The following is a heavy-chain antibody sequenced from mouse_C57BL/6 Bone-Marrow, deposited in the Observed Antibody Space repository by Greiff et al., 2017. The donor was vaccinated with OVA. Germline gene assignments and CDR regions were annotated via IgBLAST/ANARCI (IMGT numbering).Heavy chain of an antibody. D-gene: IGHD4-1*01. V-gene: IGHV5-4*01. Sequence: EVHLVESGGGLVKPGGSLKLSCAASGFTFSSYAMSWVRQTPEKRLEWVATISDGGSYTYYPENVKGRFTISRDNAKNNLYLQMSHLKSEDTAMYYCARGLGRAPFAYWGQGTLVTVSA. J-gene: IGHJ3*01. CDR3: ARGLGRAPFAY. CDR2: ISDGGSYT. CDR1: GFTFSSYA.